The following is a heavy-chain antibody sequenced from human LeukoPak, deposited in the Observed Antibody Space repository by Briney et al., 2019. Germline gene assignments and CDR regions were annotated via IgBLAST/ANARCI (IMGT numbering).Heavy chain of an antibody. D-gene: IGHD1-7*01. V-gene: IGHV4-38-2*01. CDR3: ARGAGTRHLDY. CDR1: GYSISSGYY. Sequence: PSETLSLTCAVSGYSISSGYYWGWIRQPPGKGLEWIGSIFHSGITYYNPSLETRVTLSVGTSKNQFSLNVNSVTAADTAVYYCARGAGTRHLDYWGQGTLVTVSS. CDR2: IFHSGIT. J-gene: IGHJ4*02.